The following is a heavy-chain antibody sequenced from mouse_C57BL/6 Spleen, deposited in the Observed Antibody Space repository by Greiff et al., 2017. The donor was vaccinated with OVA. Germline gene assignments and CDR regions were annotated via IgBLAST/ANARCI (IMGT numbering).Heavy chain of an antibody. CDR2: ISYDGSN. CDR3: ARAYAWYFDV. Sequence: EVKLVESGPGLVKPSQSLSLTCSVTGYSITSGYYWNWIRQFPGNKLEWMGYISYDGSNNYNPSLKNRISITRDTSKNQFFLKLNSVTTEDTATYYCARAYAWYFDVWGTGTTVTVSS. CDR1: GYSITSGYY. D-gene: IGHD6-5*01. V-gene: IGHV3-6*01. J-gene: IGHJ1*03.